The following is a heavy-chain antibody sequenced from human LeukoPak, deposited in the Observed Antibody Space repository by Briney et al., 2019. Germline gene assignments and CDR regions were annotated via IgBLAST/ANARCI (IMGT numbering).Heavy chain of an antibody. D-gene: IGHD3-3*01. CDR2: ISASGGNT. CDR1: GFTFSGYV. Sequence: PGGSLRLSCAASGFTFSGYVMTWVRQAPGKGLEWVSVISASGGNTYYADSVKGRFTISRDNSKNTLYLQMNSLRAEDTAVYYCASCGEYYDFWSGYYYDAFDIWGQGTMVTVSS. CDR3: ASCGEYYDFWSGYYYDAFDI. J-gene: IGHJ3*02. V-gene: IGHV3-23*01.